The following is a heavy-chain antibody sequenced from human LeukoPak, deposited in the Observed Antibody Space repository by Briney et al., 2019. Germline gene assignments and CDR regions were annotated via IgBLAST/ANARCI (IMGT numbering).Heavy chain of an antibody. J-gene: IGHJ4*02. D-gene: IGHD5-12*01. CDR2: INPSGGST. CDR1: GYTFTSYH. CDR3: ARGIVATTGAY. V-gene: IGHV1-46*01. Sequence: ASVKISCKASGYTFTSYHMRWVRQAPGQGLEWMGIINPSGGSTNYVQKFQGRVTMTRDTSTSTAYMELSGLTTEDTAMYYCARGIVATTGAYWGQGTLVTVSS.